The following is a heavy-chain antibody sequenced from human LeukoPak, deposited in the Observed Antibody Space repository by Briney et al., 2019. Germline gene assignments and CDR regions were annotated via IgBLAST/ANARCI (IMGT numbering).Heavy chain of an antibody. CDR3: TTLEANYYDTSGYYPIFDY. CDR1: GFTFGSYG. D-gene: IGHD3-22*01. Sequence: GRSLRLSCAASGFTFGSYGMHWVRQAPGKGLEWVAVMLYDGTTKYYADSVKGRFTISRDNSKNTLYLQMSSLKTEDTAVYYCTTLEANYYDTSGYYPIFDYWGQGTLVTVSS. CDR2: MLYDGTTK. J-gene: IGHJ4*02. V-gene: IGHV3-30*03.